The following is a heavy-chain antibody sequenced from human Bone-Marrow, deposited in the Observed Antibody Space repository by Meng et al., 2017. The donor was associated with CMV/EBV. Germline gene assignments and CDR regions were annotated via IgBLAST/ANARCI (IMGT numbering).Heavy chain of an antibody. CDR1: GFTFSSYS. CDR3: AREALSGSYPYFDY. V-gene: IGHV3-7*01. J-gene: IGHJ4*02. Sequence: GGSLRLSCAASGFTFSSYSMNWVRQAPGKGLEWVAKMKEDGSEEYYVDSVKGRFTISRDNAENSLHLQMNSLRAEDTAVYYCAREALSGSYPYFDYWGQGALVTVS. D-gene: IGHD1-26*01. CDR2: MKEDGSEE.